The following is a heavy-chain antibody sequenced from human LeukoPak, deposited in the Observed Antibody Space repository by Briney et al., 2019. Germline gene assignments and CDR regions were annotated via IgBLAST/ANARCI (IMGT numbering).Heavy chain of an antibody. Sequence: GGSLRLSCAASGFTFSSYGMHWVRQAPGKGLEWVAFIRYDGSNKYYADSVKGRFTISRDNSKNTLYLQMNSLRAEDTAVYYCAKERGYSYGYYFDYWGQGTLVTVSS. D-gene: IGHD5-18*01. J-gene: IGHJ4*02. CDR3: AKERGYSYGYYFDY. CDR2: IRYDGSNK. V-gene: IGHV3-30*02. CDR1: GFTFSSYG.